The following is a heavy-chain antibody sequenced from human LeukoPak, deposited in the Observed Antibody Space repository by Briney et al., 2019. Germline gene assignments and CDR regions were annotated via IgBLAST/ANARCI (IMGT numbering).Heavy chain of an antibody. V-gene: IGHV5-51*01. CDR2: IYPGDSDT. CDR3: ARVCRGSYSDDAFDI. CDR1: GYSFTSHW. Sequence: GESLKISCKGSGYSFTSHWIGWVRQMPGKGLEWMGIIYPGDSDTRYSPSFQGQVTISADKSISTAYLQWSSLKASDTAMYYCARVCRGSYSDDAFDIWGQGTMVTVSS. D-gene: IGHD1-26*01. J-gene: IGHJ3*02.